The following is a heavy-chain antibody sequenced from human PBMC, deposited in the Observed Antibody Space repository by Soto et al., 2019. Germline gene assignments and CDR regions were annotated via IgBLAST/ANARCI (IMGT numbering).Heavy chain of an antibody. J-gene: IGHJ6*03. D-gene: IGHD3-16*01. CDR1: GGSISSSSYY. CDR3: ARPSQGVYYYYYMDV. Sequence: SATLSLTCTVSGGSISSSSYYWGWIRQPPGKGLEWIGSIYYSGSTYYNPSPKSRVTLSVDTSKNQLSLKLSSVTAADTAVYYCARPSQGVYYYYYMDVWGKGTTVTVSS. CDR2: IYYSGST. V-gene: IGHV4-39*01.